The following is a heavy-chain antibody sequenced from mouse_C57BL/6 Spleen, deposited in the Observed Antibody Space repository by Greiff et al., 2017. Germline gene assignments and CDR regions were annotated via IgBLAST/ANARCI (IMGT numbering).Heavy chain of an antibody. D-gene: IGHD1-1*01. CDR2: INYDGSST. CDR1: GFTFSDYY. J-gene: IGHJ1*03. CDR3: ARDRSYVDWYFDV. V-gene: IGHV5-16*01. Sequence: EVQLVESEGGLVQPGSSMKLSCTASGFTFSDYYMAWVRQVPEKGLEWVANINYDGSSTYYLDSLKSRFIISRDNAKNILYLQMSSLKSEDTATYYCARDRSYVDWYFDVWGTGTTVTVSS.